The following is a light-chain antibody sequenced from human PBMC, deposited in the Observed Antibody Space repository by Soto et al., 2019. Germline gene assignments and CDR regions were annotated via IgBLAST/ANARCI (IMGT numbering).Light chain of an antibody. V-gene: IGKV1-39*01. CDR2: ASS. CDR3: QQYDSSPRT. CDR1: QTISRY. J-gene: IGKJ1*01. Sequence: DIQLTQSPASLSASVGDGVTITCRASQTISRYLNWYQQKPGTATKLLIYASSTLQSGVPARFSGRGSGTDFTLTISRLEPEDFAVYYCQQYDSSPRTFGQGTKVDIK.